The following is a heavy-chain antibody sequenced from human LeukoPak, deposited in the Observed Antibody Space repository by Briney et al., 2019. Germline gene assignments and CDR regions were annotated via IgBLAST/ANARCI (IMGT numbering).Heavy chain of an antibody. CDR2: IYHSGST. CDR1: GGSISNSNYF. D-gene: IGHD2-15*01. CDR3: ARHGYCSGGSCYSAYYYYLDV. J-gene: IGHJ6*03. V-gene: IGHV4-39*01. Sequence: PSETLSLTCTVSGGSISNSNYFWGWIRQPPGKGLEWIGSIYHSGSTYYNPSLKSRVTISVDTSMNQFSLKLTSVTAADTTMYYCARHGYCSGGSCYSAYYYYLDVWGKGTTVTVSS.